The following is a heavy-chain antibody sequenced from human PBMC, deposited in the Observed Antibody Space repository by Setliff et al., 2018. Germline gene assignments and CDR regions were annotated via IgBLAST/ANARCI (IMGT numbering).Heavy chain of an antibody. Sequence: PGGSLRLSCAASGFTFRDFYMTWIRQAPGRGLEWIAYISTTGDTIFYADSVRGRFTVSRDNAKKSLFLQMNSLRVEDTAVYFCVRATTAYTGYDYFDYWGQGTLVTVSS. CDR2: ISTTGDTI. CDR1: GFTFRDFY. J-gene: IGHJ4*02. D-gene: IGHD5-12*01. V-gene: IGHV3-11*04. CDR3: VRATTAYTGYDYFDY.